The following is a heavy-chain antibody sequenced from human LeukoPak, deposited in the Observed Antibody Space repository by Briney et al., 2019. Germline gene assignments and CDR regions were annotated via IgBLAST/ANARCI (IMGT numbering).Heavy chain of an antibody. CDR2: IIPIFSTA. J-gene: IGHJ4*02. D-gene: IGHD3-3*01. V-gene: IGHV1-69*13. CDR3: ARGSRSFGVVIYYFDY. Sequence: SVKVSCKASGGTFSSYAISWVRQAPGQGLEWMGGIIPIFSTANYAQKFQGRVTITADESTSTAYMELSSLRSEDTAVYYCARGSRSFGVVIYYFDYWGQGTLVTVSS. CDR1: GGTFSSYA.